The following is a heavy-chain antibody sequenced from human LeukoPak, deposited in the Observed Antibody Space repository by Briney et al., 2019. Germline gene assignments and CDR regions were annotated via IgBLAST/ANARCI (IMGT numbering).Heavy chain of an antibody. V-gene: IGHV1-2*02. CDR1: RYTFTGYY. J-gene: IGHJ4*02. CDR3: ARDYRYYGSSGYYPY. D-gene: IGHD3-22*01. Sequence: ASVKVSCKASRYTFTGYYVHWVRQAPGQGLEWMGWINPNSGGTNYAQKFQGRVTMTRDTSISTVYMELSRLRSDDTAVYYCARDYRYYGSSGYYPYWGQGILVTVSS. CDR2: INPNSGGT.